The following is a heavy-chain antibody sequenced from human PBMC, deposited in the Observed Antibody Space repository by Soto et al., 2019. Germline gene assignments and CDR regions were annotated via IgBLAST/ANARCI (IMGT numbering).Heavy chain of an antibody. CDR1: GFTFSSYA. D-gene: IGHD3-3*01. CDR3: ANSFDDVWSGYYS. V-gene: IGHV3-23*01. J-gene: IGHJ5*02. CDR2: IGSSGETT. Sequence: GWSLRLSCAASGFTFSSYAMTWVRQAPGKGLEWVSVIGSSGETTYYADSVKGRFTISRDNSKNTLYLQMNSLRAEDTAVYYCANSFDDVWSGYYSWGQGTLVTVSS.